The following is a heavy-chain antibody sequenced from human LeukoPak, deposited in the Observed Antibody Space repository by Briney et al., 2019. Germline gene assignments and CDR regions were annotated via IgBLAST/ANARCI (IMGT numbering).Heavy chain of an antibody. D-gene: IGHD4-23*01. V-gene: IGHV1-8*01. J-gene: IGHJ5*02. CDR1: GYTFTSYD. CDR2: MNPNSGNT. CDR3: AREIEDYGGNVMS. Sequence: AASVKVSCKASGYTFTSYDINWVRQATGQGLEWMGWMNPNSGNTGYAQKFQGRVTMTRNTSISTAYMELSSLRSEDTAVYYCAREIEDYGGNVMSWGQGTLVTVSS.